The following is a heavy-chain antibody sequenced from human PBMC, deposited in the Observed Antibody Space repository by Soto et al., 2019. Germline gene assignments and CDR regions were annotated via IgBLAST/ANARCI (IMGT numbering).Heavy chain of an antibody. CDR1: GYVITSYD. CDR3: ARGFWVFDY. CDR2: MNPNSGNT. D-gene: IGHD3-3*01. Sequence: XSLKVSCKNSGYVITSYDSNWVRQATGQGLEWMGWMNPNSGNTGYAQKFQGRVTMTRNTSISTAYMELSSLRSEDTAVYYCARGFWVFDYWGQGTLVTVSS. J-gene: IGHJ4*02. V-gene: IGHV1-8*01.